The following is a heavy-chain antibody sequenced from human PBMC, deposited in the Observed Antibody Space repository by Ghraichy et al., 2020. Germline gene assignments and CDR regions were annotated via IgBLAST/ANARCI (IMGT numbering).Heavy chain of an antibody. V-gene: IGHV3-48*01. Sequence: GESLNISCAASGFTFSSYSMNWVRQAPGKGLEWVSYISSSSRTINYADSVRGRFTISRDNAKNSLYLQMNSLRADDTAVYYCAREGCSSTSCYEEDYHYGMDVWGQGTTVTVSS. J-gene: IGHJ6*02. D-gene: IGHD2-2*01. CDR2: ISSSSRTI. CDR3: AREGCSSTSCYEEDYHYGMDV. CDR1: GFTFSSYS.